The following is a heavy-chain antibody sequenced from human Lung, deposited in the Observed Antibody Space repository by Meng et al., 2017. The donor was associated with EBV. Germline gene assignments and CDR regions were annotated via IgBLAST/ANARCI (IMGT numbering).Heavy chain of an antibody. CDR2: TYYRSKWYN. CDR3: ARGATSVFDL. J-gene: IGHJ2*01. V-gene: IGHV6-1*01. Sequence: QVKVQQSGPGLVKPSQNLSLTSVISGDSVPSSSVAWTWIWQSPSRGLEWLGRTYYRSKWYNDYEVFVKSRITINPDTSKTQFSLQLNSVTPEDTAVYYCARGATSVFDLWGRGTLVTVSS. CDR1: GDSVPSSSVA.